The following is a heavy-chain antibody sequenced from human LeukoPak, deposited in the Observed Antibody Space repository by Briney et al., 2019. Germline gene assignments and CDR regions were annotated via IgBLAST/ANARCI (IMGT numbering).Heavy chain of an antibody. CDR3: AKNELLWFGEFDAFDI. V-gene: IGHV3-30*18. CDR2: ISYDGSNK. Sequence: PGRSLRLSCAASGFTFSSYGMHWVRQAPGKGLDWVAVISYDGSNKYYVDSVKGRFTISRDNSKNMLYLQTNSLRAEDTAVYYCAKNELLWFGEFDAFDIWGQGTMATVSS. CDR1: GFTFSSYG. J-gene: IGHJ3*02. D-gene: IGHD3-10*01.